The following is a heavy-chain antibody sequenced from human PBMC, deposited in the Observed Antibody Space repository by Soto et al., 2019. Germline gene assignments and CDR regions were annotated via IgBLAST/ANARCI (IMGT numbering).Heavy chain of an antibody. CDR1: GFTFCDYA. CDR3: TRDLVVLMVYAFDY. J-gene: IGHJ4*02. Sequence: PGGSLRLSCTASGFTFCDYAMSWFRKAPGKGLEWVGFIRSKAYGGTTEYAASVKGRFTISRDDSKSIAYLQMNSLKTEDTAVYYCTRDLVVLMVYAFDYWGQGTLVTVSS. CDR2: IRSKAYGGTT. D-gene: IGHD2-8*01. V-gene: IGHV3-49*03.